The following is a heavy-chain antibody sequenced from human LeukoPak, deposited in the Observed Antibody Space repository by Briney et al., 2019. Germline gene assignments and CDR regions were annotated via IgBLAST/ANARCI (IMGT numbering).Heavy chain of an antibody. V-gene: IGHV3-23*01. J-gene: IGHJ3*02. CDR3: AKGRDSRDWYKDAFDI. Sequence: PGGALRLSCAASGFTFSSYAMSWVRQAPGKGLEWVAAITGSGDTTYYAASVKGRFTISRDNSKNTLYLQMSSPRAEDTAIYYCAKGRDSRDWYKDAFDIWGQGTMVTVSS. CDR2: ITGSGDTT. CDR1: GFTFSSYA. D-gene: IGHD6-19*01.